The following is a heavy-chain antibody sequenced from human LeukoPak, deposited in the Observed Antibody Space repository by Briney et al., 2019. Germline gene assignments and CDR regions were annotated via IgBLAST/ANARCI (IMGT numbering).Heavy chain of an antibody. CDR3: ASLGGVVPAAIRYWYFDL. D-gene: IGHD2-2*01. CDR2: IYSDGST. Sequence: GGSLRLSCAASGFTFSSFALSWVRQAPGKGLEWVSVIYSDGSTYYADSVKGRFTISRDNSKNTLDLQMTGLRAEDTAVYYCASLGGVVPAAIRYWYFDLWGRGTLVTVSS. V-gene: IGHV3-53*01. CDR1: GFTFSSFA. J-gene: IGHJ2*01.